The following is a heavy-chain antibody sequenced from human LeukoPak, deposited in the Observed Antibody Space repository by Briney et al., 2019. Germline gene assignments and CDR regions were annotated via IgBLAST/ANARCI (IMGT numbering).Heavy chain of an antibody. D-gene: IGHD6-13*01. CDR1: GFTFSSHS. Sequence: GGSLRLSCAASGFTFSSHSMNWVRQAPGKGLEWVSSISSSSSYIYYADSVKGRFTISRDNAKNSLFLQMNSLRAEDTAVYYCAREEDSSSCPDYWGQGTLVTVSS. CDR3: AREEDSSSCPDY. CDR2: ISSSSSYI. J-gene: IGHJ4*02. V-gene: IGHV3-21*01.